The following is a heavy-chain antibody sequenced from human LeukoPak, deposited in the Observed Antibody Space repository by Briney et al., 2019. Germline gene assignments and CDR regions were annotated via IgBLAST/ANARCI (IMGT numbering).Heavy chain of an antibody. D-gene: IGHD5-18*01. Sequence: PSETLSLTCTVSGGSISSSSYYWGWIRPPPGRGLEWIGSIYYSGSTYYNPSLKSRVTISVDTSKTQCSLKLSSVTAADTAVYYCARYSYGRSVDYWGQGTLVTVSS. CDR1: GGSISSSSYY. CDR2: IYYSGST. CDR3: ARYSYGRSVDY. J-gene: IGHJ4*02. V-gene: IGHV4-39*01.